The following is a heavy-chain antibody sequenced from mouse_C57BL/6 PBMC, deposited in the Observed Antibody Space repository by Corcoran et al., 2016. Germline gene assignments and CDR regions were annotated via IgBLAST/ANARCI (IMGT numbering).Heavy chain of an antibody. D-gene: IGHD2-3*01. CDR1: GYSITSGYY. V-gene: IGHV3-6*01. J-gene: IGHJ4*01. Sequence: DVQLQESGPGLVKPSQSLSLTCSVTGYSITSGYYWNWIRQFPGNKLEWMGYISYDGSNNYNPSLKNRISITRDTSKNQFFLKLNSVTTEDTATYYCARDGYYFGYAMDYWGQGTSVTVSS. CDR2: ISYDGSN. CDR3: ARDGYYFGYAMDY.